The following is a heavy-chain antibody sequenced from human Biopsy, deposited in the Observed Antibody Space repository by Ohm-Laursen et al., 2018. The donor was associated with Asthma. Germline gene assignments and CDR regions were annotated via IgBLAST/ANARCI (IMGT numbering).Heavy chain of an antibody. Sequence: SLRLSCTASGFTFSSYGMYWVRQAPGKGLEWVAVISHDGSNKYYADSVKGRFTISRDNSKNTLYLQMNSLRAEDTAVYYCAKDTEGRYDFWSGLSYNYYGMDVWGQGTTVTVSS. V-gene: IGHV3-30*18. CDR1: GFTFSSYG. CDR2: ISHDGSNK. D-gene: IGHD3-3*01. J-gene: IGHJ6*02. CDR3: AKDTEGRYDFWSGLSYNYYGMDV.